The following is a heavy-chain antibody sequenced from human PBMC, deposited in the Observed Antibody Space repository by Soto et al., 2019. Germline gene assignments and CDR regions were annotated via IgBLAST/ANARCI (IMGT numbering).Heavy chain of an antibody. V-gene: IGHV3-23*01. CDR1: GFTFGAHP. CDR3: AKQLTTVTTSFDY. CDR2: ISGYGGST. D-gene: IGHD4-17*01. J-gene: IGHJ4*02. Sequence: EVQLLESGGGLVQPGGSLTVSCAASGFTFGAHPMSWVRLAPGKGLEWVSTISGYGGSTYYPDSLKGRFIISRDNSKNTLYLQINTFRADDTAIYFCAKQLTTVTTSFDYWGQGTLVNVSS.